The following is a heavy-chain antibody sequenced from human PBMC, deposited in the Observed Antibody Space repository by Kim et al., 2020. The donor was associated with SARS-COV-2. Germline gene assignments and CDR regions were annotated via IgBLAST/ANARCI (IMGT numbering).Heavy chain of an antibody. CDR2: INSDGSST. Sequence: GGSLRLSCAASGFTFSSYWMHWVRQAPGKGLVWVSRINSDGSSTSYADSVKGRFTISRDNAKNTLYLQMNSLRAEDTAVYYCCSSSWYYYYGMDVWGQGTTVTVSS. CDR3: CSSSWYYYYGMDV. D-gene: IGHD6-13*01. CDR1: GFTFSSYW. J-gene: IGHJ6*02. V-gene: IGHV3-74*01.